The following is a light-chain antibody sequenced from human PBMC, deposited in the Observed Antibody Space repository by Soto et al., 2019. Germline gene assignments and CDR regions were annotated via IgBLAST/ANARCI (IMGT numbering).Light chain of an antibody. CDR1: SSDVGGYNY. CDR2: DVS. V-gene: IGLV2-11*01. J-gene: IGLJ1*01. CDR3: CSDAGSYDV. Sequence: QSALPQPRSVSRSPGQSVTISCTGTSSDVGGYNYVSWYQQHPGKAPKLMIYDVSKRPSGVPDRFSGSKSGNTASQTLSGLQAEDEADYYCCSDAGSYDVFGTGIKVTVL.